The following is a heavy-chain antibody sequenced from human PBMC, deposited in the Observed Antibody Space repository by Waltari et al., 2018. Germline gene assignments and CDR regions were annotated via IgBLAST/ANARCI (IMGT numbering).Heavy chain of an antibody. V-gene: IGHV3-23*01. Sequence: ASGFTFSSYAMSWVRQAPGKGLEWVSSISGSGAAIYYADSVKGRFTISRDNSKNTLYLQMISLRAEDTAVYYCAEAGLYVRDYYYDYSMGVWGQGTTVTVSS. CDR3: AEAGLYVRDYYYDYSMGV. J-gene: IGHJ6*02. D-gene: IGHD3-16*01. CDR1: GFTFSSYA. CDR2: ISGSGAAI.